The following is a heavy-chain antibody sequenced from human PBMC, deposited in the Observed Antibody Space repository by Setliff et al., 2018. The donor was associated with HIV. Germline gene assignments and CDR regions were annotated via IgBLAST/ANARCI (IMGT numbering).Heavy chain of an antibody. Sequence: KLSEPLSLTCSVSGGSISSGYYYWSWIRQHPGKGLEWIGYIYYSGSSYYNPSLKSRVTIAVDTSKNQFSVKLSSVTAADTAVYYCARVLNPSDAFDIWGQGTMVTVSS. CDR3: ARVLNPSDAFDI. J-gene: IGHJ3*02. CDR2: IYYSGSS. CDR1: GGSISSGYYY. V-gene: IGHV4-31*02.